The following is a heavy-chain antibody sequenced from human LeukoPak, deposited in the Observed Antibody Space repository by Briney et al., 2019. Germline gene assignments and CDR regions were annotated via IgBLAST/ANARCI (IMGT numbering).Heavy chain of an antibody. Sequence: ASVTVSFKASGYTFTIYYMHWVRQAPGQGLEWMGIINPSGGSTSYAQRFQGRVTMTRDTSTTTVYMELSSLTSEDTAVYYCAREQSDITVVAQAYFQYWGQGTLVTVSS. CDR2: INPSGGST. D-gene: IGHD6-19*01. CDR1: GYTFTIYY. J-gene: IGHJ1*01. V-gene: IGHV1-46*01. CDR3: AREQSDITVVAQAYFQY.